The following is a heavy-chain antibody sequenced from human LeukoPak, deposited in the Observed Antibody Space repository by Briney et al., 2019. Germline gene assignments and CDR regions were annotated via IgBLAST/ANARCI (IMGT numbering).Heavy chain of an antibody. J-gene: IGHJ4*02. CDR1: GGTFSSYA. V-gene: IGHV1-69*05. D-gene: IGHD6-13*01. Sequence: GASVKVSCKASGGTFSSYAISWVRQAPGQGLEWMGGIIPIFGTANYAQKFQGRVTITRDTSASTAYMELSSLRSEDTAVYYCATDSSSWYLPGYWGQGTLVTVSS. CDR2: IIPIFGTA. CDR3: ATDSSSWYLPGY.